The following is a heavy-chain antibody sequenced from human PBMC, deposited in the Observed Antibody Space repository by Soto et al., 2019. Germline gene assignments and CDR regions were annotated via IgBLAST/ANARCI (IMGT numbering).Heavy chain of an antibody. CDR1: GFTFSSYD. CDR3: AKDLAPRRRYDILTGPLVPLDY. D-gene: IGHD3-9*01. J-gene: IGHJ4*02. CDR2: ISGSGGST. V-gene: IGHV3-23*01. Sequence: PGGSLRLSCAASGFTFSSYDMSWVRQAPGKGLEWVSAISGSGGSTHYADSVKGRFTISRDNSKNTLYLQMNSLRAEDTAVYYCAKDLAPRRRYDILTGPLVPLDYWGQGTLVTVSS.